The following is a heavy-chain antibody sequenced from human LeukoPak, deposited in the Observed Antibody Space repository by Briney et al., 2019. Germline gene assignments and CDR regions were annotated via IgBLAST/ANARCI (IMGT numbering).Heavy chain of an antibody. CDR3: AKALVATVTPLDY. V-gene: IGHV3-23*01. J-gene: IGHJ4*02. CDR1: GFTFSSYA. D-gene: IGHD4-11*01. CDR2: ISGSGGST. Sequence: GGSLRLSCAASGFTFSSYAMSWVRQAPGKGLEWVSAISGSGGSTYSADSVKGRFTISRDNSKNTLFLQMNSLRAEDAAVYYCAKALVATVTPLDYWGQGTLVTVSS.